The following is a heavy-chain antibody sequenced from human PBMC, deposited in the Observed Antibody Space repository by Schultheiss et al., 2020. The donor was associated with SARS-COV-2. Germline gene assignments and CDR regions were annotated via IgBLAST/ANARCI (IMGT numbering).Heavy chain of an antibody. D-gene: IGHD3-16*01. CDR2: IREDGSEK. CDR1: GFTFSSYA. Sequence: GGSLRLSCAASGFTFSSYAMHWVRQAPGKGLEWVANIREDGSEKYYGDSVRGRFTISRDNAMNSVYLHMNSLRGDDTGVYYCGRESSALYYYGMNIWGQGTTVTVSS. V-gene: IGHV3-7*01. J-gene: IGHJ6*02. CDR3: GRESSALYYYGMNI.